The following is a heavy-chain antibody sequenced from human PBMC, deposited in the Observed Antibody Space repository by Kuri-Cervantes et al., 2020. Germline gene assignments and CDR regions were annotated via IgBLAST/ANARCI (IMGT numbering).Heavy chain of an antibody. CDR2: ISAYNGDT. D-gene: IGHD1-26*01. V-gene: IGHV1-18*01. Sequence: ASVKVSCKASGGTFSSYAISWVRQAPGQGLEWMGWISAYNGDTNYAQKLQGRVTMTTDTSTSTAYMELRSLRYDDTAVYYCARRIVGWVEDWFDPWGQGTLVTVSS. J-gene: IGHJ5*02. CDR3: ARRIVGWVEDWFDP. CDR1: GGTFSSYA.